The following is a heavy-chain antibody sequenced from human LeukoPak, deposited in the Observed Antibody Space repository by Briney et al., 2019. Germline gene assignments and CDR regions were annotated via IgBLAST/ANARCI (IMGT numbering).Heavy chain of an antibody. V-gene: IGHV4-34*01. CDR2: INHSGST. D-gene: IGHD6-19*01. CDR3: AKDIWAAVAGTNFDY. Sequence: SETLSLTCAVYGGSFSGYYWSWIRQPPGKGLEWIGEINHSGSTNYNPSLKSRVTISVDTSKNQFSLKLSSVTAADTALYYCAKDIWAAVAGTNFDYWGQGTLVTVSS. J-gene: IGHJ4*02. CDR1: GGSFSGYY.